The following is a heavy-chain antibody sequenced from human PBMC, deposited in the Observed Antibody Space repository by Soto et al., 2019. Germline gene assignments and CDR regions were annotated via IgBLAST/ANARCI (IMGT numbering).Heavy chain of an antibody. CDR1: GGSISSGGYS. CDR3: ARGLFSGTSYSGGWYFFDY. CDR2: MYHSGST. Sequence: SXTLSLTCAVSGGSISSGGYSWSWIRQPPRKVLEWIGYMYHSGSTYYNPSLKSRVTISIDRSKNQFSLKLTSVTAADTAVYYCARGLFSGTSYSGGWYFFDYWGQGSLVTVSS. D-gene: IGHD1-26*01. J-gene: IGHJ4*02. V-gene: IGHV4-30-2*01.